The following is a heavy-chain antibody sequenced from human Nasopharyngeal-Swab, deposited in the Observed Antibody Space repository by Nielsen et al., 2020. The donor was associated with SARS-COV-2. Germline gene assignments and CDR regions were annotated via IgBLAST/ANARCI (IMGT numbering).Heavy chain of an antibody. V-gene: IGHV3-48*03. CDR3: ARGDDSSGFSITLDY. J-gene: IGHJ4*02. CDR2: ISGSGSTI. Sequence: SLNISSAASGFTFISYEMNWVRQAPGKGLEWVSYISGSGSTIYYAESVKGRFTIPRDNAKNALYLQMNSLRAEDTAVYYCARGDDSSGFSITLDYWGQGTLVTVSS. D-gene: IGHD3-22*01. CDR1: GFTFISYE.